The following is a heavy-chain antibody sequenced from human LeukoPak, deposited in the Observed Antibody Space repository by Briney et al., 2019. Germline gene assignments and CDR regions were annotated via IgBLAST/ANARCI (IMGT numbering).Heavy chain of an antibody. D-gene: IGHD3-9*01. J-gene: IGHJ3*02. CDR3: AKELDILTGYYRDDAFDI. V-gene: IGHV3-30*02. CDR1: GFTFSNSA. CDR2: IRYDGSNK. Sequence: PGGSLRLSCAASGFTFSNSAMHWVRQAPGKGLEWVSFIRYDGSNKYYADSVKGRLTISRDNSQSTLWLQMDSLRVDDTAVYYCAKELDILTGYYRDDAFDIWGQGTMVTVSS.